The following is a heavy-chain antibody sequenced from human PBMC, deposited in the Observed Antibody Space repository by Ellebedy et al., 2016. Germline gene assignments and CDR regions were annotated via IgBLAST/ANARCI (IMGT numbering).Heavy chain of an antibody. V-gene: IGHV4-59*01. D-gene: IGHD4-17*01. Sequence: SETLSLXXTVSGGSISSYYWSWIRQPPGKGLEWIGYIYYSGSTNYNPSLKSRVTISVDTSKNQFSLKLSSVTAADTAVYYCARVYGDYEGGYYMDVWGKGTTVTVSS. CDR1: GGSISSYY. J-gene: IGHJ6*03. CDR3: ARVYGDYEGGYYMDV. CDR2: IYYSGST.